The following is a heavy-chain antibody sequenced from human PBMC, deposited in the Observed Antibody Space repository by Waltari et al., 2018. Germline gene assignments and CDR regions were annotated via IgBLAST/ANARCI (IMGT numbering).Heavy chain of an antibody. J-gene: IGHJ4*02. D-gene: IGHD2-2*01. CDR3: ARAPMRCSSTSCYYFDY. CDR1: GGSISSGGYY. CDR2: SFSRGGT. V-gene: IGHV4-31*03. Sequence: QVQLQESGPGLVKPSQTLSLTCTVSGGSISSGGYYWSWIRQHPGNGLEWVGYSFSRGGTYYNPSLKSRVTISVDTSKNQFSLTLSSVTAADTAVYYCARAPMRCSSTSCYYFDYWGQGTLVTVSS.